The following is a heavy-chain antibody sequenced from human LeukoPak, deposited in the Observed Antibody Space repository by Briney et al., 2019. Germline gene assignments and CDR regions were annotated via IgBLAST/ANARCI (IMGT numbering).Heavy chain of an antibody. CDR2: IRSNGGST. D-gene: IGHD3-22*01. V-gene: IGHV3-64D*06. Sequence: PGGSLRLSCSASGFTFSSYSMHWVRQAPGKGLEYVSAIRSNGGSTYYADSVKGRFTISRDNSKNTLYLQMSSLRVEDTAVYYCAPYYYDSSGYPDFWGQGTLVTVSS. CDR1: GFTFSSYS. J-gene: IGHJ4*02. CDR3: APYYYDSSGYPDF.